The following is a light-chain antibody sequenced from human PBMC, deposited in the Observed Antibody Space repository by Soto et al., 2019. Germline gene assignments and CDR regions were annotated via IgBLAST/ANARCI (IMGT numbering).Light chain of an antibody. Sequence: QSALATPPSSSISPGQSVTISFTGSNNDIGGYTYVSWYQQLPGKAPKLIIYEVNKRPSGIPDRFSGSKSGNTASLTVSGLQPEDEAEYFCSSYSRSINYVFGTGTKVT. J-gene: IGLJ1*01. CDR3: SSYSRSINYV. CDR1: NNDIGGYTY. V-gene: IGLV2-8*02. CDR2: EVN.